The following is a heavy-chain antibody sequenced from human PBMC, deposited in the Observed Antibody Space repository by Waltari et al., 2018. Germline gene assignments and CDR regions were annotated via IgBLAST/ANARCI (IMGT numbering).Heavy chain of an antibody. CDR3: AKDLRASAGPY. CDR2: ISGSGKDT. CDR1: GFTFSTYW. V-gene: IGHV3-23*04. D-gene: IGHD6-13*01. Sequence: EVQLVESGGGLVQPGGSLRLSCAASGFTFSTYWMGWVRQAPGKGLEWVSAISGSGKDTYYADFVKGRFTMSRDNSKNTLYLHMKNVRVDDTAIYYCAKDLRASAGPYWGQGTLVTVSS. J-gene: IGHJ4*02.